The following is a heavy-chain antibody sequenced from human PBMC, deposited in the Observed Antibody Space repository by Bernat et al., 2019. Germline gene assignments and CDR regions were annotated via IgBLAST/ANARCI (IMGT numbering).Heavy chain of an antibody. V-gene: IGHV6-1*01. CDR1: GDSVSSKTVI. CDR2: TYYRSKWNY. CDR3: ARERGRTFDY. J-gene: IGHJ4*02. Sequence: QVQLQQSGPGLVKPSQTLSLTCPISGDSVSSKTVIWYWIRKSPSRGLEWLGRTYYRSKWNYDYAVSVKSRITINPDTSKNQFSLQLNSVTPEDTAVYYCARERGRTFDYWGQGTLVTVSS. D-gene: IGHD3-16*01.